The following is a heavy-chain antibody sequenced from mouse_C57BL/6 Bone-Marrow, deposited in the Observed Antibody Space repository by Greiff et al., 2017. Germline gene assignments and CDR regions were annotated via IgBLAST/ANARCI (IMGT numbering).Heavy chain of an antibody. CDR2: ISSCSSTI. Sequence: EVKLVESGGGLVKPGGSLKLSCAASGFTFSDYGMHWVRQAPEKGLEWVAYISSCSSTIYYADTVKGRFTISRDNAKHTLFLQMTSLRSEDTAMYYCERNYYGSFYAMDNWGQGTSVTVSS. J-gene: IGHJ4*01. CDR3: ERNYYGSFYAMDN. V-gene: IGHV5-17*01. CDR1: GFTFSDYG. D-gene: IGHD1-1*01.